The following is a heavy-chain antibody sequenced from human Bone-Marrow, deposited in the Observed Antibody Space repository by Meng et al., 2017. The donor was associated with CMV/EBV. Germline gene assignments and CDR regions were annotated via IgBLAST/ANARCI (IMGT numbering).Heavy chain of an antibody. D-gene: IGHD3-22*01. CDR2: ISWSSATI. J-gene: IGHJ4*02. CDR1: GFAFSTYS. V-gene: IGHV3-48*04. CDR3: ARDGDRSGDYSWGYFDY. Sequence: GESLEISCTASGFAFSTYSANWVRQAPGKGLEWVAYISWSSATIYYADSVKGRFTISRDNAKSSLYLHMSSLRAADTAVYYCARDGDRSGDYSWGYFDYWGQGTLVTFSS.